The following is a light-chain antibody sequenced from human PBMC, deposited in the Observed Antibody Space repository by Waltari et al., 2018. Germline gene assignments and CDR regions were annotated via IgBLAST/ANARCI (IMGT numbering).Light chain of an antibody. CDR3: CSYAGRATWA. V-gene: IGLV2-11*01. Sequence: QSALTQPRSVSGSPGHSVTISCTGTSSDVGGYDYVSWYQQHPGKAPKLVIYDVNKRPSGVPDRFSGSKSGNTASLTISGLQADDEADYNCCSYAGRATWAFGGGTKLTGL. J-gene: IGLJ3*02. CDR2: DVN. CDR1: SSDVGGYDY.